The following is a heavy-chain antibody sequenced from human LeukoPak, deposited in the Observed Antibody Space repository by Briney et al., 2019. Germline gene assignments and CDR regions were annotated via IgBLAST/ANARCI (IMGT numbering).Heavy chain of an antibody. D-gene: IGHD3-22*01. Sequence: PSETLSLTCTVSGVSISSYYWSWIRQPPGKGLEWIGYIYYSGSTNYNPSLKSRVTISVDTSKNQFSLKLSSVTAADTAVYYCARDFSDSVSHGWFDPWGQGTLVTVSS. CDR3: ARDFSDSVSHGWFDP. CDR2: IYYSGST. CDR1: GVSISSYY. V-gene: IGHV4-59*01. J-gene: IGHJ5*02.